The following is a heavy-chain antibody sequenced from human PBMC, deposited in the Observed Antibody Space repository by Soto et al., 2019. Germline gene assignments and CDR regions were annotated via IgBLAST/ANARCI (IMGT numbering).Heavy chain of an antibody. Sequence: LSCAASGFTFSSYVMHWVRQAPGKGLECVALVWYDGSNKYYADSVKGRFTISRDNSKNTPYLQMSSLRAEDMAVYYCARGGRDLVVVVAAILIDYWGQGTLGTVPQ. CDR1: GFTFSSYV. CDR2: VWYDGSNK. V-gene: IGHV3-33*01. J-gene: IGHJ4*02. CDR3: ARGGRDLVVVVAAILIDY. D-gene: IGHD2-15*01.